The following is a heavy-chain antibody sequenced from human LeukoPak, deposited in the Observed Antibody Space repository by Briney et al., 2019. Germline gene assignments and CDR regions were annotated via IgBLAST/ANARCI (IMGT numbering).Heavy chain of an antibody. Sequence: GRSLRLSCVASGFSFEDYAMHWVRQAPGKGLEWVSGINWNSGSIGYADSVKGRFTISRDNAKNSLYLQMNSLRAEDTALYYCANGRAVAGPFDCWGQGIMVTVSS. CDR3: ANGRAVAGPFDC. V-gene: IGHV3-9*01. CDR2: INWNSGSI. CDR1: GFSFEDYA. D-gene: IGHD6-19*01. J-gene: IGHJ4*02.